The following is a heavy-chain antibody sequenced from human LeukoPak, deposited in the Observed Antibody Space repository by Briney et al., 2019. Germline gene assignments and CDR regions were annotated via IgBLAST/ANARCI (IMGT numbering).Heavy chain of an antibody. CDR3: AREVYSSGNAFDI. D-gene: IGHD6-25*01. CDR1: GGSISSSSYY. CDR2: IYYSGST. Sequence: SEALSLTCTVSGGSISSSSYYWGWIRQPPGKGLEWIGSIYYSGSTYYNPSLKSRVTISVDRSKNQFSLKLSSVTAADTAVYYCAREVYSSGNAFDIWGQGTMVTVSS. J-gene: IGHJ3*02. V-gene: IGHV4-39*07.